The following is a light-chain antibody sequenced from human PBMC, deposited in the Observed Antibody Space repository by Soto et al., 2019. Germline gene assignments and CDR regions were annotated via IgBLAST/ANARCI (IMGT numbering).Light chain of an antibody. CDR1: QSVNAN. CDR3: QQYNTWLWT. Sequence: EVVMTQSPATLSVSPGERATLSCRASQSVNANLAWYQQKPGQAPRLLIHGASNRATGIPARFRGSGFGTEFMLTISSLQSEDFAVYYCQQYNTWLWTFGPGTKVEI. V-gene: IGKV3-15*01. J-gene: IGKJ1*01. CDR2: GAS.